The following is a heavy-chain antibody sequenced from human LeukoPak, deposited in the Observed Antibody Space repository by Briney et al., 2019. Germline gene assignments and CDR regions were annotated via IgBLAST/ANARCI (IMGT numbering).Heavy chain of an antibody. J-gene: IGHJ4*02. Sequence: SETLSLTCAVYGGSFSDYYWTWIRQPPGKGLEWIGEINHSGSTNYNPSLKSRVFMSIDTSNSQFSLKLSSVTAADTGVYYCARGAGPYYYDRNSYKSVWGQGALVTVSS. D-gene: IGHD3-9*01. V-gene: IGHV4-34*01. CDR2: INHSGST. CDR1: GGSFSDYY. CDR3: ARGAGPYYYDRNSYKSV.